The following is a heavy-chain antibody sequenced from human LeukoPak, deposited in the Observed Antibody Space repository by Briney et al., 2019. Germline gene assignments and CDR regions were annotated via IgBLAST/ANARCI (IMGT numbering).Heavy chain of an antibody. CDR1: GYSISSGYY. J-gene: IGHJ4*02. V-gene: IGHV4-38-2*01. CDR2: IYHRGNT. Sequence: PSETLSLTCAVSGYSISSGYYWGWIRQPPGKGLEWIGNIYHRGNTYYNPSLKSRVTISVDTSKNQFSLKLSSVTAADPAVYYCARQPSYSGRYFDYWGQGILLTVSS. D-gene: IGHD1-26*01. CDR3: ARQPSYSGRYFDY.